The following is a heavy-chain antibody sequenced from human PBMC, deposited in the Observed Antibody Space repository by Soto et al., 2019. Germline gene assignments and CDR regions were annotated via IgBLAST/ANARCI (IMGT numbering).Heavy chain of an antibody. CDR3: ARGSYDSWSGSSPHNWFDP. V-gene: IGHV1-2*04. D-gene: IGHD3-3*01. CDR2: INPNSGGT. Sequence: GSSVKVSFKASGYTFTGYYMHLVLHAPVQLLELMGWINPNSGGTNYAQKFQGWVTMTRDTSISTAYMELSRLRSDDTAVYYCARGSYDSWSGSSPHNWFDPWGQGTLVTVSS. J-gene: IGHJ5*02. CDR1: GYTFTGYY.